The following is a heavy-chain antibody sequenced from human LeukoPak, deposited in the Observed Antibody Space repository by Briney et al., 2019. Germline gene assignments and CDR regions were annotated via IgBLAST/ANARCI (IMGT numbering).Heavy chain of an antibody. CDR3: ARHADVYSSLSHFDP. J-gene: IGHJ5*02. CDR1: GGSISSSSYY. D-gene: IGHD6-6*01. CDR2: IYFSGRT. V-gene: IGHV4-39*01. Sequence: SETLSLTCTVSGGSISSSSYYWGWIRQPPGKGLEWIGSIYFSGRTYYNPSLKSRVTISVDTSKNQFSLKLSSVTAADTAVYYCARHADVYSSLSHFDPWGQGTLVTVSS.